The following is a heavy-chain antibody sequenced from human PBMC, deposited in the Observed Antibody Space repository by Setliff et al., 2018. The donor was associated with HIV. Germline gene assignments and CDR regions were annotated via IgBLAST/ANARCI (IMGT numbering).Heavy chain of an antibody. J-gene: IGHJ4*02. CDR2: INHSAFT. CDR1: GESFSRYY. V-gene: IGHV4-34*10. Sequence: SETLSLTCAVYGESFSRYYFTWIRQAPGRGLEWIGEINHSAFTKYNPSLASRVTMSIDTSKNQISLKLNSVTAADTATYYCARSNPGITAGLLAYWGPGTLVTVSS. CDR3: ARSNPGITAGLLAY. D-gene: IGHD6-13*01.